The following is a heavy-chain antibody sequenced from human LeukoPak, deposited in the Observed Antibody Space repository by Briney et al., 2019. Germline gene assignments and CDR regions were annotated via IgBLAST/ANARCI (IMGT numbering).Heavy chain of an antibody. CDR2: ISGSGGST. CDR1: GFTFSSYA. V-gene: IGHV3-23*01. D-gene: IGHD6-13*01. J-gene: IGHJ4*02. Sequence: GGSLRLSCAASGFTFSSYAMSWVRQAPGKGLEWVSAISGSGGSTYYADSVKGRFTISRDNSKNTMYLQMNSLRAEDTAVYYCAKLLHPTPYYIAAAVPFDYWGQGTLVTVSS. CDR3: AKLLHPTPYYIAAAVPFDY.